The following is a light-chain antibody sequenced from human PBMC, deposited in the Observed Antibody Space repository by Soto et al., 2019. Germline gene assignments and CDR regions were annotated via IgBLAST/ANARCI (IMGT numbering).Light chain of an antibody. CDR3: QQYGSSPHS. V-gene: IGKV3-20*01. J-gene: IGKJ2*01. Sequence: EIVLTQSPGTLSLSPGERATLSCRASQSVSSNFLAWYQQKPGQAPRLLIYGTSSRAAGIPDMFSGSGSGTDFTLPISRLEPEDFAVYYCQQYGSSPHSFGQGTKLEIK. CDR1: QSVSSNF. CDR2: GTS.